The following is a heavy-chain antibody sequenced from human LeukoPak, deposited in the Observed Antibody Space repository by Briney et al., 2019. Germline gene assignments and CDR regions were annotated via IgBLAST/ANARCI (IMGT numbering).Heavy chain of an antibody. D-gene: IGHD3-3*01. CDR2: IYHSGSS. CDR3: ARVRFLEWPAPMDV. Sequence: SETLSLTCTVSGVSMSSYFWSWIRQPPGKGLEWIGYIYHSGSSHYNPSLKSRVTVSVDTSKNQMSLKLSSVTAADTAVYYCARVRFLEWPAPMDVWGKGTTVTVSS. J-gene: IGHJ6*03. V-gene: IGHV4-59*01. CDR1: GVSMSSYF.